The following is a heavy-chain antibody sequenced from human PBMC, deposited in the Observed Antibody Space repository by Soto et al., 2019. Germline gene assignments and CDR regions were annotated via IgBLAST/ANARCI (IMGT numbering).Heavy chain of an antibody. CDR1: GFIFEDYA. CDR2: ISWNSGSI. CDR3: AKDIVPYSSGFDY. V-gene: IGHV3-9*01. D-gene: IGHD6-19*01. Sequence: SGGSLRLSCAASGFIFEDYAMHWVRQAPGKGLEWVSGISWNSGSIGYADSVKGRFTISRDNAKNSLYLQMNSLRAEDTALYYCAKDIVPYSSGFDYWGQGTLVTAPQ. J-gene: IGHJ4*02.